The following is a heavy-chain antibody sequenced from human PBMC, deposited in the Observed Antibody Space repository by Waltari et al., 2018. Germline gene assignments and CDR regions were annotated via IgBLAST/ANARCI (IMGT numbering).Heavy chain of an antibody. CDR1: GFRFSQSA. V-gene: IGHV3-64D*08. J-gene: IGHJ4*02. CDR3: VKGKEVAGNDS. D-gene: IGHD6-19*01. CDR2: ISSNGGNT. Sequence: PLVESGGGLVQPGGSLRLSCSASGFRFSQSAMHWVRQAPGKGLEYVSTISSNGGNTYYADSVKDRFTISRDNSKNSLYLQMSNLRPEDTALYYCVKGKEVAGNDSWGQGAPVTVSS.